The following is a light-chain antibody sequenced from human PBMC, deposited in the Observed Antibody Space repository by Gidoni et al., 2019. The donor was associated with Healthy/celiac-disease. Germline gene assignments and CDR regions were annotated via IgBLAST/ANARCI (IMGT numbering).Light chain of an antibody. V-gene: IGKV1-5*01. J-gene: IGKJ1*01. Sequence: DIQMTQSPSTLSASVGDRVTITCRASQSISSWLAWYQQKPGKAPKLLIYDASSLESGVPSSFSGSGSGTEFTLTISSLQPDDFATYYCQQYNSYSWTFXXXTKVEIK. CDR2: DAS. CDR3: QQYNSYSWT. CDR1: QSISSW.